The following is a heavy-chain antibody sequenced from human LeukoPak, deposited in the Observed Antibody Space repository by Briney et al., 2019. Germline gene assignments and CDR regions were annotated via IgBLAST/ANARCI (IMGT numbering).Heavy chain of an antibody. CDR3: ARSDGWLLYNYYYYYMDV. J-gene: IGHJ6*03. D-gene: IGHD3-3*01. CDR2: ISAYNGNT. Sequence: ASVKVSCKASGYTFTSYGISWVRQAPGQGLEWMGWISAYNGNTNYAQKLQGRVTMTTDTSTSTAYMELRSLRSDDTAVYYCARSDGWLLYNYYYYYMDVWGKGTTVTVSS. CDR1: GYTFTSYG. V-gene: IGHV1-18*01.